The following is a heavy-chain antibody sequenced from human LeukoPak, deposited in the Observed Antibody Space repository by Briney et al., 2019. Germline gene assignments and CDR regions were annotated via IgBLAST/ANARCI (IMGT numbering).Heavy chain of an antibody. CDR3: ARAEKFWSGYYGFDP. Sequence: GASVKDSCKASGYTFTGYYIHWVRQAPGQGLEWVGWINPNSGGTNYAQKFQGRVTMTRDTSISTAYMELSRLKSDDKAVYYCARAEKFWSGYYGFDPWGQGTLVTVSS. CDR1: GYTFTGYY. J-gene: IGHJ5*02. CDR2: INPNSGGT. D-gene: IGHD3-3*01. V-gene: IGHV1-2*02.